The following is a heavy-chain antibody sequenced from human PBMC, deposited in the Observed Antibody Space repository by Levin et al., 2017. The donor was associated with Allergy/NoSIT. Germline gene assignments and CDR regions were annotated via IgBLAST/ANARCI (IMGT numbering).Heavy chain of an antibody. J-gene: IGHJ3*02. CDR3: ARSKSGELCAFDI. Sequence: GGSLRLSCAASGFTVSNNYMSWVRQAPGKGLEWVSVIYSGGSTYYADSVKGRFSISRDNSKNTLYLQMNSLRAEDTAVYYCARSKSGELCAFDIWGQGTMVTVSS. V-gene: IGHV3-53*01. CDR2: IYSGGST. D-gene: IGHD3-16*01. CDR1: GFTVSNNY.